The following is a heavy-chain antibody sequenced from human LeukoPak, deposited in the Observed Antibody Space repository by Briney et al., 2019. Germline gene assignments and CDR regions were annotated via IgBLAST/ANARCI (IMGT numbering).Heavy chain of an antibody. Sequence: QPGGSLRLSCAASGFTFSSYAMHWVRQAPGKGLEWVAVISYDGSNKYYADSVKGRFTISRDNSKNTLYLQTNSLRAEDTAVYYCARDGGDGYNYLDYWGQGTLVTVSS. CDR1: GFTFSSYA. D-gene: IGHD5-24*01. CDR2: ISYDGSNK. J-gene: IGHJ4*02. CDR3: ARDGGDGYNYLDY. V-gene: IGHV3-30-3*01.